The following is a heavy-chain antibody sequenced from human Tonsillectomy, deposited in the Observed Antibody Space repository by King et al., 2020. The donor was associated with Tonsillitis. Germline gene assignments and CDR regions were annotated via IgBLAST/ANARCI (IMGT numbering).Heavy chain of an antibody. J-gene: IGHJ6*03. V-gene: IGHV3-7*03. CDR3: ARVPSALDFYYNHMDV. CDR1: GFTFYRYW. D-gene: IGHD2-2*01. Sequence: VQLVESGGGLVQPGGSLRLSCAASGFTFYRYWMSWVRQAPGKGLEWVANINHDGSKKYYVDSVKGRFTISRDNAKNSLYLQMNSLRAEDAAVYYCARVPSALDFYYNHMDVWGKGTTVTVPS. CDR2: INHDGSKK.